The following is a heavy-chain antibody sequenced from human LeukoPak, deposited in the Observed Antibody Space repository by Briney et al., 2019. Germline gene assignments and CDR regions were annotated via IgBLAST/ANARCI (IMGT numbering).Heavy chain of an antibody. CDR3: ARARDYDSSGYYPLYFDY. CDR2: IYHSGST. J-gene: IGHJ4*02. CDR1: GGSISSGGYS. Sequence: SETLSLTCAVSGGSISSGGYSWRWIRQPPGKGLEWIGYIYHSGSTYYNPSLKSRVTISVDRSKNQFSLKLSSVTAADTAVYYCARARDYDSSGYYPLYFDYWGQGTLVTVSS. D-gene: IGHD3-22*01. V-gene: IGHV4-30-2*01.